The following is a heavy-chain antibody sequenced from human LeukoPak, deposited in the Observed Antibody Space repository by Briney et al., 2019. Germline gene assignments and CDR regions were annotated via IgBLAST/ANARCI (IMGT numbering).Heavy chain of an antibody. Sequence: GGSLRLSCAASGFTFSSYWMSWVRQAPGKGLEWVANIKQDGSEKYYVDSVKGRFTISRDNAKNSLYLQMNSLRAEDTAVYYYARTLTYYYGSGSSTPFYYYYGMDVWGQGTTVTVSS. CDR1: GFTFSSYW. CDR2: IKQDGSEK. CDR3: ARTLTYYYGSGSSTPFYYYYGMDV. J-gene: IGHJ6*02. V-gene: IGHV3-7*04. D-gene: IGHD3-10*01.